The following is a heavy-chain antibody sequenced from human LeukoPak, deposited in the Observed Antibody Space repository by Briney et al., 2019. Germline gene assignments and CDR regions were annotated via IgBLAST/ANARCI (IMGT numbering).Heavy chain of an antibody. V-gene: IGHV4-30-2*01. Sequence: SETLSLTCAVSGGSISSGGYSWNWIRQPPGEGLEWIGYIYQSGSAYYNPSLKSRVSISIDRSKNQFSLHLSSVTAADTAVYYCARGTLLYISYWGQGTLVTVSS. D-gene: IGHD3-9*01. CDR3: ARGTLLYISY. CDR1: GGSISSGGYS. CDR2: IYQSGSA. J-gene: IGHJ4*02.